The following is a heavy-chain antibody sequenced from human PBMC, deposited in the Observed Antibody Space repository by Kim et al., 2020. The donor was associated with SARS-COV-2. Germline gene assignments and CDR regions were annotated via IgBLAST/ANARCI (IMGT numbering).Heavy chain of an antibody. V-gene: IGHV3-66*01. Sequence: GGSLRLFCAASGFTVSSNYMSWDRQAPGKGLEWLSVIYSSGTTYYADSVKSSLTTSRDNYKNTLYLLMNNLRADDTAAYYCSRVSGAGDSGYYYY. CDR2: IYSSGTT. CDR1: GFTVSSNY. D-gene: IGHD2-21*02. CDR3: SRVSGAGDSGYYYY. J-gene: IGHJ6*01.